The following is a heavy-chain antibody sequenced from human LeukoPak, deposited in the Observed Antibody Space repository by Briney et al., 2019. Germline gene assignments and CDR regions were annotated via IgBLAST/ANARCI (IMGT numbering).Heavy chain of an antibody. V-gene: IGHV1-2*02. CDR3: AREGIKIFGGWAPFDP. J-gene: IGHJ5*02. CDR1: RYTFTDNY. CDR2: INPLSGGP. Sequence: EASVKVSCKASRYTFTDNYIHWVRQAPGQGLEWMGWINPLSGGPMYAQKFQGRVTITRDTSLSTAYIELNGLKSDDTAIYYCAREGIKIFGGWAPFDPWGQGTLVTVS. D-gene: IGHD3-3*01.